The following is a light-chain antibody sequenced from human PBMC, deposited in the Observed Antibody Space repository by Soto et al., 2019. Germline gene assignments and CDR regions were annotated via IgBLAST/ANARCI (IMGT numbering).Light chain of an antibody. CDR2: DVS. J-gene: IGLJ1*01. V-gene: IGLV2-14*01. CDR1: SSDVGAYNS. Sequence: QCVLTQPASVSGSPGQSITISCTGTSSDVGAYNSVSWYQQHPGKAPKLIIYDVSTRPSGISDRFSGSKSGNTASLTISGLQAEDESDYYCSSYTTSVTYVFGTGTKVTVL. CDR3: SSYTTSVTYV.